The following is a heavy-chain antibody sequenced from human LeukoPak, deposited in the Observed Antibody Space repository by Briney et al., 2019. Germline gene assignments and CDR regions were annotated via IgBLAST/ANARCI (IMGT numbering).Heavy chain of an antibody. CDR3: VKDILGGGSFDY. Sequence: GGSLRLSCAASGFTFDDYAMHWVRQDPGKGLEWVSLISGDGASTYYTESVRGRFTISRDNSKNSLYLQMNSLRTEDTALYYCVKDILGGGSFDYWGQGTPVTVSS. J-gene: IGHJ4*02. V-gene: IGHV3-43*02. CDR1: GFTFDDYA. CDR2: ISGDGAST. D-gene: IGHD3-16*01.